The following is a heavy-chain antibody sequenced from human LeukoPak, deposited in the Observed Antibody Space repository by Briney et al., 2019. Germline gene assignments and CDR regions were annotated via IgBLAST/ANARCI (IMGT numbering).Heavy chain of an antibody. Sequence: PGGSLRLSCAASGFTFSSYWMTWVRQAPGKGLEWVANIKQDGSEKYVDSVKGRFTISRDSAKNSLYLQMNSLRAEDTAVYYCTRDTGCSGGTCYSFYDYWGQGTLVTVSS. CDR3: TRDTGCSGGTCYSFYDY. D-gene: IGHD2-15*01. CDR1: GFTFSSYW. J-gene: IGHJ4*02. V-gene: IGHV3-7*01. CDR2: IKQDGSEK.